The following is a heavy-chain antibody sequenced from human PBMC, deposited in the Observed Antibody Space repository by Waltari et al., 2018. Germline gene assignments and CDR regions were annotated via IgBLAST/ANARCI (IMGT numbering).Heavy chain of an antibody. Sequence: QVQLVQSGAEVKKPGASVKVSCKASGYTFTSYAMHWVRQAPGQRLEWMGWINAGNGNTKYSQEFQGRVTITRDTSASTAYMELSSLRSEDMAVYYCARDSSSWEPKYYFDYWGQGTLVTVSS. CDR1: GYTFTSYA. CDR3: ARDSSSWEPKYYFDY. D-gene: IGHD6-13*01. J-gene: IGHJ4*02. CDR2: INAGNGNT. V-gene: IGHV1-3*03.